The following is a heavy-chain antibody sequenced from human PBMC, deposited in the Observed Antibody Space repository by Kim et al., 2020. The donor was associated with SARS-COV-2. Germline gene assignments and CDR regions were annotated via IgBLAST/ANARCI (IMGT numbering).Heavy chain of an antibody. D-gene: IGHD2-15*01. CDR2: ISFDGSQK. J-gene: IGHJ6*03. CDR3: VKHRVPDIVVLPSCMDV. V-gene: IGHV3-30*18. CDR1: GFTFSSYG. Sequence: GGSLRLSCAASGFTFSSYGMHWVRQTPGKGLEWVAVISFDGSQKFYADSVRGRFTISRDNSKRTLYLQVNSLRADDTAVYYCVKHRVPDIVVLPSCMDV.